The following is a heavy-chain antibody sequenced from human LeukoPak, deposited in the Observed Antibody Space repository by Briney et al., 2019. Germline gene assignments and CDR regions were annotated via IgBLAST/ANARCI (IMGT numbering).Heavy chain of an antibody. V-gene: IGHV3-48*02. D-gene: IGHD3-10*01. Sequence: PGGSLRLSCAASGFTFSSYSMNWVRQAPGKGLEWVSYISHNSRTMHYADSVKGRLTISRDDARNSLFLQMNSLRDEDMAVYYCVRGYPLGVATFDSWGQGTLVIVSS. CDR1: GFTFSSYS. CDR3: VRGYPLGVATFDS. CDR2: ISHNSRTM. J-gene: IGHJ4*02.